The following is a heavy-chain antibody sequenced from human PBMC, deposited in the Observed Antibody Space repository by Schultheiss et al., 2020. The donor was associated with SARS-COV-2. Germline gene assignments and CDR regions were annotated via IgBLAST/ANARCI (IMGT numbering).Heavy chain of an antibody. V-gene: IGHV3-33*08. CDR2: IWYDGSNK. D-gene: IGHD4-11*01. CDR3: ARTTTVSAGVIYYYYGMDV. J-gene: IGHJ6*02. CDR1: GFTFSNAW. Sequence: GESLKISCAASGFTFSNAWMSWVRQAPGKGLEWVAVIWYDGSNKYYADSVKGRFTISRDNAKNILYLQMNSLRAEDTAVYYCARTTTVSAGVIYYYYGMDVWGQGTTVTVSS.